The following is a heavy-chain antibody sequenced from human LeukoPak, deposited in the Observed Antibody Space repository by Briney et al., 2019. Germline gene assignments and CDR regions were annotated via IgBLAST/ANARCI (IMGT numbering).Heavy chain of an antibody. J-gene: IGHJ5*02. CDR2: INHSGST. V-gene: IGHV4-34*01. D-gene: IGHD2-21*01. CDR1: GGSFSGYY. Sequence: PSETLSLTCAVYGGSFSGYYWSWIRQPPGKGLEWIGEINHSGSTNYNPSLKSRVIISVDTSKNQFSLKLSSVTAADTAVYYCARGPKSETNAIVRFDPWGQGTLVTVSS. CDR3: ARGPKSETNAIVRFDP.